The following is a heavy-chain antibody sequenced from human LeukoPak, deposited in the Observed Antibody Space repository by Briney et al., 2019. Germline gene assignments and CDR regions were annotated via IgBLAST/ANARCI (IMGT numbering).Heavy chain of an antibody. D-gene: IGHD2-8*01. J-gene: IGHJ3*02. CDR1: GGTFSSYA. CDR3: ARGVTKFKDDAFDI. CDR2: IIPIFGTA. V-gene: IGHV1-69*13. Sequence: ASVKVSCKASGGTFSSYAISWVRQAPGQGLEWMGGIIPIFGTANYAQKFQGRVTITADESTSTAYMELSSLRSEDTAVYYCARGVTKFKDDAFDIWGQGTMVTVSS.